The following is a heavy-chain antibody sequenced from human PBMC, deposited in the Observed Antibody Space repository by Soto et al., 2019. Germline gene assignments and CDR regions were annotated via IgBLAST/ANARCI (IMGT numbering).Heavy chain of an antibody. J-gene: IGHJ4*02. CDR1: GGYVSSGGYY. CDR2: IYYSGST. D-gene: IGHD3-3*01. CDR3: ARGHDFWRGYYQFDY. V-gene: IGHV4-61*08. Sequence: SETLSLTYTVSGGYVSSGGYYWSWIRQHPGKGLEWIGYIYYSGSTYYNPSLKSRVTISIDTSKNQFSLKLTSVTAADTAVYYCARGHDFWRGYYQFDYWGQGALVTVSS.